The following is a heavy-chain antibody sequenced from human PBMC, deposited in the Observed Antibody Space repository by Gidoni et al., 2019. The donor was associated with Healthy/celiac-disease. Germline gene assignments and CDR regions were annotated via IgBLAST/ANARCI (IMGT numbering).Heavy chain of an antibody. CDR3: AKDVGKYDYIWGSYGEDYFDY. V-gene: IGHV3-30*02. CDR1: GFTFSSYG. J-gene: IGHJ4*02. Sequence: QVQLVESGGGVVQPGGSLRLSCSASGFTFSSYGMHWVRHAPGKGLDVVAFIRYDGRNKYYADSVKGRFTISRDNSKNTLYLQMNSLRAEDTAVYYCAKDVGKYDYIWGSYGEDYFDYWGQGTLVTVSS. D-gene: IGHD3-16*01. CDR2: IRYDGRNK.